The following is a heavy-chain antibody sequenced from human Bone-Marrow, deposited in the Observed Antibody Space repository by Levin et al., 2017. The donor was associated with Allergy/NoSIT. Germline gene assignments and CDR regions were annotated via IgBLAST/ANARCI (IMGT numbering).Heavy chain of an antibody. CDR3: ARDKRAAAPYYLDD. CDR1: GFTFDDYA. CDR2: ISWNSGSR. Sequence: GGSLRLSCAASGFTFDDYAMHWVRQAPGKGLEWVSGISWNSGSRGYADSVKGRFTISRDNAKNSLYLQMNSLRPEDTALYYCARDKRAAAPYYLDDWGQGTLVTVSS. V-gene: IGHV3-9*01. J-gene: IGHJ4*02. D-gene: IGHD2-15*01.